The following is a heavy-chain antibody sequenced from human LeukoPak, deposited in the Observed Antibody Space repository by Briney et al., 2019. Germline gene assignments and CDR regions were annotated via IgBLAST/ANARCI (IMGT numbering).Heavy chain of an antibody. Sequence: GGSLRLSCTASGFTFGDYAMSWFRQAPGKGREWVGFIRSKAYGGTTEYAASVKGRFTISRDDSKSIAYLQMNSLKTEDTAVYYCTRALGFGELLTDYYMDVWGKGTTVTVSS. CDR1: GFTFGDYA. V-gene: IGHV3-49*03. CDR2: IRSKAYGGTT. CDR3: TRALGFGELLTDYYMDV. J-gene: IGHJ6*03. D-gene: IGHD3-10*01.